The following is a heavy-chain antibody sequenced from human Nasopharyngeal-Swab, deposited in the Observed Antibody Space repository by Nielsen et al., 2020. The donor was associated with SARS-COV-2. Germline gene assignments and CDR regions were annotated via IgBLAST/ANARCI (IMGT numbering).Heavy chain of an antibody. CDR1: GFTFSNYN. CDR3: ARIAGRGSIYYYYMDV. CDR2: ISSSSTYI. Sequence: GESLKISCAASGFTFSNYNMNWVRQAPGKGLEWVSSISSSSTYIYYADSVKGRFTISRDNTKNSLSLQVNSLRAEDTAVYYCARIAGRGSIYYYYMDVWGKGTTVTVSS. V-gene: IGHV3-21*01. D-gene: IGHD1-26*01. J-gene: IGHJ6*03.